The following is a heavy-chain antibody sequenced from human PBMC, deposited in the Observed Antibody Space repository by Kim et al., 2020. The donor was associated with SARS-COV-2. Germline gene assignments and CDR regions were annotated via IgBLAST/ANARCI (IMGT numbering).Heavy chain of an antibody. J-gene: IGHJ4*02. Sequence: GGSLRLSCAASGFTFSSYDMHWVRQATGKGLEWVSAIGTAGDTYYPGSVKGRFTISRDNSKNTLYLQMNSLRAEDTAVYYCARGISLDYWGQGTLVTVSS. V-gene: IGHV3-13*01. CDR1: GFTFSSYD. CDR3: ARGISLDY. CDR2: IGTAGDT. D-gene: IGHD3-16*02.